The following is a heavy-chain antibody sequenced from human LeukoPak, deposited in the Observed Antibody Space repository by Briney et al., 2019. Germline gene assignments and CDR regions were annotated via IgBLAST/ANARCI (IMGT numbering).Heavy chain of an antibody. CDR3: ARLSFGWYPFDY. Sequence: SETLSLTCTVSGGSISSSSYYWGWIRQPPGKGLEWIGSIYYSGSTYYNPSLKSRVTISVDTSKNQFSLKLNSVTAADMAVYYCARLSFGWYPFDYWGQGTLVTVSS. CDR1: GGSISSSSYY. V-gene: IGHV4-39*01. D-gene: IGHD6-19*01. J-gene: IGHJ4*02. CDR2: IYYSGST.